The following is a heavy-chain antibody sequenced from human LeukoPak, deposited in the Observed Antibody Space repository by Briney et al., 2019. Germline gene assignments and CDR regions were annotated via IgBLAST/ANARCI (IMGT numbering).Heavy chain of an antibody. CDR2: INPNSGGT. Sequence: ASVKVSCKASGYTFTGYYMHWVRQAPGQGLEWMGWINPNSGGTNYAQKFQGRVTMTRDTSISTAYMELSRLRSDDTAVYFCARDQGSLTRSWYTGYWGQGTQATVSS. CDR3: ARDQGSLTRSWYTGY. D-gene: IGHD6-13*01. J-gene: IGHJ4*02. V-gene: IGHV1-2*02. CDR1: GYTFTGYY.